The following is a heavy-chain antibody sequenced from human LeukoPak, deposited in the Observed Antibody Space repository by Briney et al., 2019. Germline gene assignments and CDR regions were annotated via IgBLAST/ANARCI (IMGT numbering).Heavy chain of an antibody. CDR1: GVSISSYY. CDR2: IYYSGST. CDR3: ARAPYYYYMDV. V-gene: IGHV4-59*01. J-gene: IGHJ6*03. Sequence: SETLSLTCTVSGVSISSYYWSCIRQPPGKGLGWSMYIYYSGSTNYNPSLKSRVTISVDTSKNQFSLKLSSVTAADTAVYYCARAPYYYYMDVWGKGTTVTVSS.